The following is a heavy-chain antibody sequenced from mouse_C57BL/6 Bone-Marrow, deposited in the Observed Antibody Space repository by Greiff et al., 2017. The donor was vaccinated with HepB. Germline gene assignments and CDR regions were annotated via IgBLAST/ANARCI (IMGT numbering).Heavy chain of an antibody. D-gene: IGHD1-1*01. CDR1: GYTFTSYW. CDR3: AKGCITTVVAPGYFDY. Sequence: QVQLLQPGAELVKPGASVKLSCKASGYTFTSYWMHWVKQRPGQGLEWIGMIHPNSGSTNYNEKFKSKATLTVDKSSSTAYMQLSSLTSEDSAVYYCAKGCITTVVAPGYFDYWGQGTTLTVSS. V-gene: IGHV1-64*01. CDR2: IHPNSGST. J-gene: IGHJ2*01.